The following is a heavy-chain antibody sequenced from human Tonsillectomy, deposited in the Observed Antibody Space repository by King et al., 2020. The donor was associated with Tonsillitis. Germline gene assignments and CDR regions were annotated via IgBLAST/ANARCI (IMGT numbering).Heavy chain of an antibody. CDR3: ARGYYASRGSVWGVSDYYYGLDV. V-gene: IGHV3-74*01. J-gene: IGHJ6*02. D-gene: IGHD3-22*01. CDR2: INNDGRST. Sequence: VQLVESGGGLVQPGGSLRLSCAASAFTFSTYWMHWVRQAPGKGLVWVSRINNDGRSTIYADSVKGRFTISRDNAKNTLYLQINSLRAEDTAVYYCARGYYASRGSVWGVSDYYYGLDVWGQGTTVTVSS. CDR1: AFTFSTYW.